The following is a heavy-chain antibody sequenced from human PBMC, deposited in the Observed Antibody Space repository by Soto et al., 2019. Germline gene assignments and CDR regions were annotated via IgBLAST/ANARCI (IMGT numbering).Heavy chain of an antibody. CDR3: ARVVYSSSKRFLARWFDP. D-gene: IGHD6-6*01. CDR2: IYYSGGT. CDR1: GGSISSGDYY. Sequence: PSETLSLTCTVSGGSISSGDYYWSWIRQPPGKGLEWIGYIYYSGGTYYNPSLKSRVTISVDTSKNQFSLKLSSVTAADTAVYYCARVVYSSSKRFLARWFDPWGQGTLVTVSS. V-gene: IGHV4-30-4*01. J-gene: IGHJ5*02.